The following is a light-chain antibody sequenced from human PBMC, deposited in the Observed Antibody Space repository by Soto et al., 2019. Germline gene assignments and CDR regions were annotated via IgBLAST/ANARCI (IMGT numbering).Light chain of an antibody. CDR1: QSVSSSY. CDR2: GVS. J-gene: IGKJ1*01. V-gene: IGKV3-20*01. CDR3: HQYGKSPWT. Sequence: EIVLTQSPGTLSLSPGKRATLSCRASQSVSSSYLAWYQQKPGQTPRLLIYGVSSRATGIPDRFSGSGSGTDLTLTISRLEPEDFAVYYCHQYGKSPWTFGQGTKVDIK.